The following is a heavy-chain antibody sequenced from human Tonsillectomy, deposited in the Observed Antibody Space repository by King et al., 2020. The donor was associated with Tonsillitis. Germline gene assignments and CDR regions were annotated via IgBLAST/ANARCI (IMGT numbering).Heavy chain of an antibody. V-gene: IGHV3-30*02. D-gene: IGHD3-22*01. CDR3: AKLIAYYYDSSGYYGGLRENVFDI. CDR2: IRFDGSNK. Sequence: VQLVESGGGVVQPGGSLRLSCAASGFTFSSYGMHWVRQAPGKGLERVAFIRFDGSNKSYADSVKGRFTISRDNSKKTVYLQMNSLRAEDTAVYYCAKLIAYYYDSSGYYGGLRENVFDIWGQGTMVTVSS. J-gene: IGHJ3*02. CDR1: GFTFSSYG.